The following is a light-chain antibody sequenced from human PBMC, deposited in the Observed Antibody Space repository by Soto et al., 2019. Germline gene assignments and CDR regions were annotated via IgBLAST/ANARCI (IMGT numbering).Light chain of an antibody. J-gene: IGKJ5*01. CDR3: QQRSNWIT. CDR2: DAS. CDR1: QSVSSSY. Sequence: EIGLTQYTDALSLTPRERASRSCRARQSVSSSYLAWYQQKPGQAHRLLIYDASNRATGIPARFSGSGSGTDFTLTISSLAPEYFAVYYRQQRSNWITFGHGTRLEIK. V-gene: IGKV3D-20*02.